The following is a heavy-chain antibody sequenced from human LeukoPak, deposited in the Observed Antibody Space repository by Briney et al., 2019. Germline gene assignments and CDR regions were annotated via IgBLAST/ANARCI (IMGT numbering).Heavy chain of an antibody. CDR2: ISGSGAGT. V-gene: IGHV3-23*01. J-gene: IGHJ4*02. CDR1: GFSFSSYA. Sequence: GGSLRLSCAASGFSFSSYAMSWVRQAPGMGLEWVSAISGSGAGTYYADSVKGRFTISRDNSKNTLHLQMNGLRAEDTAVYYCATDRGFYCSSTSCPRDWGQGTLVTVSS. D-gene: IGHD2-2*01. CDR3: ATDRGFYCSSTSCPRD.